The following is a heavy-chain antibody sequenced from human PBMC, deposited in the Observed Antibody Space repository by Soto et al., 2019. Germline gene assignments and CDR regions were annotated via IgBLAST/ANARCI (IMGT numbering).Heavy chain of an antibody. CDR2: ISYDGSDK. CDR1: GFTISGHA. Sequence: PGGSLRLSCAASGFTISGHAMHWVRQAPGKGLEWLAVISYDGSDKFYADSVKGRFTISRDNSKNTLYLQMNSLRAEDTAVYYCAKSVYNWNDGFFDYWGQGTLVTVSS. CDR3: AKSVYNWNDGFFDY. V-gene: IGHV3-30*18. D-gene: IGHD1-1*01. J-gene: IGHJ4*02.